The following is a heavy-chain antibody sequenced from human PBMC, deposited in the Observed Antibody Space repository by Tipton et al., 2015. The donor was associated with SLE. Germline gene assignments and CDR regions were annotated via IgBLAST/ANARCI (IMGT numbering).Heavy chain of an antibody. D-gene: IGHD2-2*01. CDR3: ARAIVVVPGHYYMDV. J-gene: IGHJ6*03. CDR2: ISAYNGNT. Sequence: QSGPEVKKPGASVKVSCKASGYTFTSYGISWVRQAPGQGLEWMGWISAYNGNTNYAQKLQGRVTMTTGTSTSTAYMERRSLRSDDPAVYYCARAIVVVPGHYYMDVGGKGTTVTISS. CDR1: GYTFTSYG. V-gene: IGHV1-18*01.